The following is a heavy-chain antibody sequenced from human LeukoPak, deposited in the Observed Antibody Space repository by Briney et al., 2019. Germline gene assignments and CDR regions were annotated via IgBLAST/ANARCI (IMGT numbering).Heavy chain of an antibody. CDR3: ARARYRQLVDY. Sequence: GASVKVPCKASGYTFTSYYMHWVRQAPGQGLEWMGIINPSGGSTSYAQKFQGRVTMTRDTSTSTVYMELSSLRSEDTAVYYCARARYRQLVDYWGQGTLVTVSS. V-gene: IGHV1-46*01. CDR2: INPSGGST. J-gene: IGHJ4*02. CDR1: GYTFTSYY. D-gene: IGHD6-6*01.